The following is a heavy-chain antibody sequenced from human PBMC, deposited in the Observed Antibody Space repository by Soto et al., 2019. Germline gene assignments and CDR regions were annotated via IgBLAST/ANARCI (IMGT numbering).Heavy chain of an antibody. V-gene: IGHV3-53*04. CDR1: GFTASSNY. J-gene: IGHJ6*02. CDR3: ARVGKDSGSSSANIYYYGMDV. CDR2: IYSGGST. D-gene: IGHD6-6*01. Sequence: GGSLRLSCAASGFTASSNYMSWVRQAPGKGLEWVSVIYSGGSTYYADSVKGRFTISRHNSKNTLYLQMNSLRAEDTAVYYCARVGKDSGSSSANIYYYGMDVWGQGTTVTVSS.